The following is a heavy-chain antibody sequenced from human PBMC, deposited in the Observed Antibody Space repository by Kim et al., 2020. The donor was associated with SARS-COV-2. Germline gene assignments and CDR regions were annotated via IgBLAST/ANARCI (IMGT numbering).Heavy chain of an antibody. V-gene: IGHV3-30*04. CDR2: ISYDGSNK. J-gene: IGHJ4*01. Sequence: GGSLRLSCAASGFTFSSYAMHWVRQAPGKGLEWVAVISYDGSNKYYADSVKGRFTISRDNAKNTLYLQMNSLRAEDTAVYYCARHRTESTFSSSDYLC. CDR1: GFTFSSYA. CDR3: ARHRTESTFSSSDY. D-gene: IGHD6-6*01.